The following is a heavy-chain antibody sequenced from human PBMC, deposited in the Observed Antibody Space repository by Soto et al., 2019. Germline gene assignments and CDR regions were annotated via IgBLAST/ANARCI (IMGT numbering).Heavy chain of an antibody. V-gene: IGHV4-59*01. CDR3: ARDPEGGSWYGMDV. Sequence: ASETLSLTCTVSGGSISSYYWSWIRQPPGKGLEWIGYIYYSGSTNYNPSLKSRVTISVDTSKNQFSLKLSSVTAADTAVYYCARDPEGGSWYGMDVWGQGTTVTVSS. CDR1: GGSISSYY. J-gene: IGHJ6*02. D-gene: IGHD6-13*01. CDR2: IYYSGST.